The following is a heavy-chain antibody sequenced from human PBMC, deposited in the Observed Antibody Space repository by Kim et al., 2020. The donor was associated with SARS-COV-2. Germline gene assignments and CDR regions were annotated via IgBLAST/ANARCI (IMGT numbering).Heavy chain of an antibody. D-gene: IGHD3-3*01. V-gene: IGHV3-64D*09. J-gene: IGHJ4*02. CDR3: VKDGVLRFLEWLSRFDY. Sequence: GGSLRLSCSASGFTFSSYAMHWVRQAPGKGLEYVSAISSNGGSTYYAESVKGRFTISRDNSKNTLYLQMSSLRAEDTAVYYCVKDGVLRFLEWLSRFDYWGQGTLVTVSS. CDR1: GFTFSSYA. CDR2: ISSNGGST.